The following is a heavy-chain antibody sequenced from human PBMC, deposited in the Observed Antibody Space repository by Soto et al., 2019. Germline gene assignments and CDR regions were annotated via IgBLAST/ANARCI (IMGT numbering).Heavy chain of an antibody. D-gene: IGHD6-19*01. CDR1: GGSINSANYY. Sequence: QLQLQESGPGLVKPSETLSLTCTVSGGSINSANYYWGWIRQPPGKGLEWIGNVYYRGTTYYNPSLKGRVNISGDKSKNQFSMKLSSVTAADSAVFFCVRHQRYSSGWYIDYWGRGTPVTASS. V-gene: IGHV4-39*01. J-gene: IGHJ4*02. CDR2: VYYRGTT. CDR3: VRHQRYSSGWYIDY.